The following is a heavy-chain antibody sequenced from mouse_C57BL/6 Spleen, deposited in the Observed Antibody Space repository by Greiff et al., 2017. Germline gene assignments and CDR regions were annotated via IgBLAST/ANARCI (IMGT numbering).Heavy chain of an antibody. D-gene: IGHD1-1*01. CDR2: ISSGSSTI. CDR1: GFTFSDYG. J-gene: IGHJ4*01. Sequence: EVQRVESGGGLVKPGGSLKLSCAASGFTFSDYGMHWVRQAPEKGLEWVAYISSGSSTIYYADTVKGRFTIARDNATNTLFLQMTSLRAEDTAMYYCARGPYYYGSSHYYAMDYWGQGTSVTVSS. V-gene: IGHV5-17*01. CDR3: ARGPYYYGSSHYYAMDY.